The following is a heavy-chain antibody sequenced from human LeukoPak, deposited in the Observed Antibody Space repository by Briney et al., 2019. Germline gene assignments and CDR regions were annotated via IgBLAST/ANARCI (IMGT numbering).Heavy chain of an antibody. J-gene: IGHJ4*02. Sequence: GGSLRLSCAASGFTFSSYEMNWVRQAPGKGLEWVSYISSSGSTIYYADSVKGRFTISRDNPKNSLYLQMNSLRAEDTAVYYCARYPSGGYYFDYWGQGTLVTVSS. CDR2: ISSSGSTI. CDR3: ARYPSGGYYFDY. V-gene: IGHV3-48*03. D-gene: IGHD2-8*02. CDR1: GFTFSSYE.